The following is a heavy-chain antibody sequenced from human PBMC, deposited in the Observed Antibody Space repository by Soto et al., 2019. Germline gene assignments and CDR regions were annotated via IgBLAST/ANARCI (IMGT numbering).Heavy chain of an antibody. CDR2: IDWDDDK. J-gene: IGHJ4*02. Sequence: PTQTLTLTCTFSGFSLSTSGMCVSWIRQPPGKALEWLALIDWDDDKYYSTSLKTRLTISKDTSKNQVVLTMTNMDPVDTATYYCARSWYDSSGYYYGFDYRGQGTLVTVSS. V-gene: IGHV2-70*01. CDR1: GFSLSTSGMC. D-gene: IGHD3-22*01. CDR3: ARSWYDSSGYYYGFDY.